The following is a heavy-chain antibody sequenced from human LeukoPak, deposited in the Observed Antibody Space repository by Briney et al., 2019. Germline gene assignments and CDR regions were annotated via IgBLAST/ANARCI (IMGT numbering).Heavy chain of an antibody. CDR3: ARVLVAYHYYYMDV. CDR1: GYTFTGYY. J-gene: IGHJ6*03. CDR2: INPNSGGT. V-gene: IGHV1-2*02. D-gene: IGHD1-26*01. Sequence: GASVKVSCKASGYTFTGYYMHWVRQAPGQGLEWMGWINPNSGGTNYAQKFQGRVTMTRDTSISTAYMELSRLRSDDTAVYYCARVLVAYHYYYMDVWGKGTTVTVSS.